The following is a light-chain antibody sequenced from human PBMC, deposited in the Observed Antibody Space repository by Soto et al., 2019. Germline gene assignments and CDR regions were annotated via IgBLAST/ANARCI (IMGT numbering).Light chain of an antibody. CDR3: HKDSSRPV. J-gene: IGKJ3*01. V-gene: IGKV1-27*01. CDR2: AAS. Sequence: DIQMTQSPTSLSASVGDRVTITCRASQGIRNFVAWYQQKPGKAPKLLIYAASTLQSGVPSRFSGSRSGTDFTLTINSLQREVFATYSCHKDSSRPVFGAGTKVEIK. CDR1: QGIRNF.